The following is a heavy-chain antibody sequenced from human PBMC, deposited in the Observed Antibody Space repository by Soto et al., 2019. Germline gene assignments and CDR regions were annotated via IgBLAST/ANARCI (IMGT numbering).Heavy chain of an antibody. CDR3: AKESGITTFGVAPLGDGMDV. J-gene: IGHJ6*02. V-gene: IGHV3-23*01. D-gene: IGHD3-3*01. Sequence: PXGSLRLSFAASGFTVRSYAMSWVRQAPGKGLEWVSAISGSGGSTYYADSVKGRFTISRDNSKNTLYLQMNSLRAEDTAVYYCAKESGITTFGVAPLGDGMDVWGQGTTVTVSS. CDR2: ISGSGGST. CDR1: GFTVRSYA.